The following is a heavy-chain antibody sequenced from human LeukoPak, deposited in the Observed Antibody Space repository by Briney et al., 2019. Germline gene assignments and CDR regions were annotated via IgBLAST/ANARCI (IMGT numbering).Heavy chain of an antibody. Sequence: GGSLRLSCAASGFTFISYWMSWVRQAPGKGLEWVANIKQDGSEKYYVDSVKGRFTISRDNAKNSLYLQMNSLRAEDTAIYYCAKSSYYDSSGYYREYYFDYWGQGTLVTVSS. CDR1: GFTFISYW. CDR3: AKSSYYDSSGYYREYYFDY. J-gene: IGHJ4*02. CDR2: IKQDGSEK. V-gene: IGHV3-7*03. D-gene: IGHD3-22*01.